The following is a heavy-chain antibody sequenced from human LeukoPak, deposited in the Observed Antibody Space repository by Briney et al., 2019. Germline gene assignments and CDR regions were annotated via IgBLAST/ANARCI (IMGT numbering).Heavy chain of an antibody. D-gene: IGHD6-6*01. J-gene: IGHJ4*02. CDR1: GGSISSYY. V-gene: IGHV4-59*01. CDR2: IYYSGST. CDR3: ARESSTWNSFEY. Sequence: SETLSLTCTVSGGSISSYYWSWIRQPPGKGLEWIGYIYYSGSTNYNPSLKSRVTISVDTSKNQFSLKLSSVTAADTAVYYCARESSTWNSFEYWGQGTAVTVSS.